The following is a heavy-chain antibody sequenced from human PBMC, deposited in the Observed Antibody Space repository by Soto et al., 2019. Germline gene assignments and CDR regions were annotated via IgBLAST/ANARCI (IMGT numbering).Heavy chain of an antibody. V-gene: IGHV3-15*01. J-gene: IGHJ4*02. D-gene: IGHD1-26*01. CDR1: GFTFSNAW. CDR3: TTVVAGATSEDY. CDR2: IKRKTDGGTT. Sequence: AGGSLRLSCAASGFTFSNAWMSWVRQAPGKGLEWVGRIKRKTDGGTTDYAAPVKGRFTISRDDSKNTLYLQMNSLKTEDTAVYYCTTVVAGATSEDYWGQGTLVTVSS.